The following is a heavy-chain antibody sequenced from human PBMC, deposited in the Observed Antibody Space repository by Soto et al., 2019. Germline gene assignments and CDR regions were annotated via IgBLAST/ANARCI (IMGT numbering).Heavy chain of an antibody. CDR2: ISTSGATR. CDR3: ARFFGSGFDY. V-gene: IGHV3-48*02. D-gene: IGHD6-19*01. Sequence: EVQLVESGGGLVQPGGSLRLSCVASGFTFSTDSMNWVRQAPGKGLEWVAHISTSGATRYYADSVKGLFTISRDNAKTSLYLQMDSLRNEDTAVYYCARFFGSGFDYWGQGTLVTVSS. CDR1: GFTFSTDS. J-gene: IGHJ4*02.